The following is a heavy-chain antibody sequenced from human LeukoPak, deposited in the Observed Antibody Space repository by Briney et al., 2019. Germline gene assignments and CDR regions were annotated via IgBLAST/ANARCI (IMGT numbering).Heavy chain of an antibody. V-gene: IGHV1-18*01. CDR2: ISAYNGNT. CDR1: GYTFTSYG. J-gene: IGHJ6*03. D-gene: IGHD2-2*01. Sequence: ASVKVSCKASGYTFTSYGISWVRQAPGQGLEWMGWISAYNGNTNYAQKLQGRVTMTTDTSTSTAYMELRSLRSDDTAVYYCARDTRLYVVPAADDYYMDVWGKGTTVTVSS. CDR3: ARDTRLYVVPAADDYYMDV.